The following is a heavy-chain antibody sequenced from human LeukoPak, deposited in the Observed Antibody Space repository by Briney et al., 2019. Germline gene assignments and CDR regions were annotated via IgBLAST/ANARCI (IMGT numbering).Heavy chain of an antibody. J-gene: IGHJ4*02. V-gene: IGHV1-2*02. CDR1: GYTFTGYF. CDR3: AGEHLAVAGSTVDC. D-gene: IGHD6-19*01. Sequence: ASATVSCKASGYTFTGYFIHWVRQAPGQELEWMGCINPGSGGTNYAQKFQGRVTMTRDTSISTAYMELTSLGSDDTAVYFCAGEHLAVAGSTVDCWGQGTLVTVSS. CDR2: INPGSGGT.